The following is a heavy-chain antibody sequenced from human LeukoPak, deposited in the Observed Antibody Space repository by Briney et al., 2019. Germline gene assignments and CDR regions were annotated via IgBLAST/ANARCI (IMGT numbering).Heavy chain of an antibody. V-gene: IGHV1-46*01. J-gene: IGHJ6*03. Sequence: GASVKVSCKASGYTFTNFGITWVRQAPGQGLEWMGIINPSGGSTSYAQKFQGRVTMTRDTSTSTVYMELSSLRSEDTAVYYCARDPDRYYMDVWGKGTTVTVSS. CDR2: INPSGGST. D-gene: IGHD3-22*01. CDR3: ARDPDRYYMDV. CDR1: GYTFTNFG.